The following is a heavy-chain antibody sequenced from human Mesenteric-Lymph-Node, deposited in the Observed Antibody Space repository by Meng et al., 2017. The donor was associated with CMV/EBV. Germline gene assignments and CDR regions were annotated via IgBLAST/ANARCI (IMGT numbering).Heavy chain of an antibody. CDR2: IYPGDSDT. CDR3: ARTLYYDFWSGIGY. CDR1: GYSFPSYW. V-gene: IGHV5-51*01. Sequence: GESLKISCQGAGYSFPSYWIAWVRQKPGKGLEWMGTIYPGDSDTTYSPSFQGQVTISTDKSIDTAYLQWSSLKVSDTAIYYCARTLYYDFWSGIGYWGQGTLVTVSS. D-gene: IGHD3-3*01. J-gene: IGHJ4*02.